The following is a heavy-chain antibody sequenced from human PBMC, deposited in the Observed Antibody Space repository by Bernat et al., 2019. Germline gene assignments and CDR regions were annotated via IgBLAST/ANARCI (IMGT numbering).Heavy chain of an antibody. V-gene: IGHV4-34*01. CDR1: GGSFSGYY. Sequence: QVQLQQWGAGLLKPSETLSLTCAVYGGSFSGYYWSWIRQPPGKGLEWIGEINHSGSTNYNPSLKSRVTISVDTSKNQFSLKLSSVTAADTAVYYCAITSSWPPIHAFDIWGQGTMVTVSS. CDR2: INHSGST. J-gene: IGHJ3*02. D-gene: IGHD6-13*01. CDR3: AITSSWPPIHAFDI.